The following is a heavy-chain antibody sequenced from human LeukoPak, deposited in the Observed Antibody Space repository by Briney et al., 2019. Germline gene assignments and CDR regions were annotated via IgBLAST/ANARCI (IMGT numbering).Heavy chain of an antibody. J-gene: IGHJ4*02. CDR1: GFTFGDFG. CDR3: TRIYGSGTFLPDY. CDR2: IRSKAYGGTT. D-gene: IGHD3-10*01. Sequence: PAGSLRLSCTASGFTFGDFGMSWFRQAPGKRLESVGFIRSKAYGGTTDDAASVKGRFTIARDDSKSAAYLQMNSRKTEDTAMYYCTRIYGSGTFLPDYWGQGTLGTVSS. V-gene: IGHV3-49*03.